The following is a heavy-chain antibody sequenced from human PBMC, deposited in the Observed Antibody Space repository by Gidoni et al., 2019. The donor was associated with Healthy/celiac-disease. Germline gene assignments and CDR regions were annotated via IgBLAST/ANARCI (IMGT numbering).Heavy chain of an antibody. D-gene: IGHD2-15*01. CDR3: AKEEVVSFDY. Sequence: QVQLVESGGGVVQPGRSLRLSCAASGFTFSSSGMHWVRQAPGKGLEWVAVISYDGSNKYYADSVKGRFTISRDNSKNTLYLQMNSLRAEDTAVYYCAKEEVVSFDYWGQGTLVTVSS. V-gene: IGHV3-30*18. CDR1: GFTFSSSG. CDR2: ISYDGSNK. J-gene: IGHJ4*02.